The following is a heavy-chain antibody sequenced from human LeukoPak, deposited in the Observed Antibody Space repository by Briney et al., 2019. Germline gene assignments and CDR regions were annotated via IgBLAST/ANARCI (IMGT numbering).Heavy chain of an antibody. CDR2: ISAYNGNA. V-gene: IGHV1-18*01. D-gene: IGHD2-2*01. CDR3: ARVGAYCTSSSCFDY. CDR1: GYTFTSYG. Sequence: APVKVSCKASGYTFTSYGISWVRQAPGQGLEWMGWISAYNGNADYAQKFHGRVTMTTDTSTSTAYMELRSLRSDDTAVYFCARVGAYCTSSSCFDYWGQGNLVTVSS. J-gene: IGHJ4*02.